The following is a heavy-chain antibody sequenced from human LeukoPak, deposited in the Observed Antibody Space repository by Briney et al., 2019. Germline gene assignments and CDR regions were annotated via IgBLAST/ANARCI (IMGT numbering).Heavy chain of an antibody. J-gene: IGHJ4*02. CDR2: ISGSGGST. CDR3: AKGSYVDTAPFYFDY. D-gene: IGHD5-18*01. CDR1: GFTFSSYA. V-gene: IGHV3-23*01. Sequence: GGSLRLSCAASGFTFSSYAMSWVRQAPGKGLEWVSAISGSGGSTYYADSVKGRFAISRDNSKNTLYLQMNSLRAEDTAVYYCAKGSYVDTAPFYFDYWGQGTLVTVSS.